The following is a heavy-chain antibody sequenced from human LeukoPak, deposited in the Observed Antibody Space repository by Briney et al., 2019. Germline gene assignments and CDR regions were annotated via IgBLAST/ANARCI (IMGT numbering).Heavy chain of an antibody. CDR1: GFTFSSYE. CDR2: ISSSGSTI. J-gene: IGHJ4*02. Sequence: PGGSLRLSCAASGFTFSSYEMNWVRQAPGKGLEWVSYISSSGSTIYYADSVKGRFTISRDNAKNLLYLQMNSLRAEDTAVYYCASHGGHDYFDYWGQGTLVTVSS. CDR3: ASHGGHDYFDY. V-gene: IGHV3-48*03. D-gene: IGHD5-12*01.